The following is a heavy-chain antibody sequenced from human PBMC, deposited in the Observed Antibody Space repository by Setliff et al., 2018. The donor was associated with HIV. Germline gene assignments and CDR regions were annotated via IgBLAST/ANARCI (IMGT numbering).Heavy chain of an antibody. CDR1: GFIFNTYW. CDR2: ISSGSTTV. J-gene: IGHJ4*02. CDR3: ARGIENFWSGYIR. V-gene: IGHV3-48*01. D-gene: IGHD3-3*01. Sequence: PGGSLRLSCAASGFIFNTYWMHWVRQAPGKGLEWIAYISSGSTTVFYADSVEGRFTISRDNGKNSLYLQMNNLRADDTAVYYCARGIENFWSGYIRWGQGTLVTVSS.